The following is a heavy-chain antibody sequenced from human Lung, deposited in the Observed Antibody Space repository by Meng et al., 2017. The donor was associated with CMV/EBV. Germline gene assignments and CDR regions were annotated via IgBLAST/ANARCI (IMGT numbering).Heavy chain of an antibody. CDR1: GFIFNDYA. Sequence: GGSXRLSCAASGFIFNDYAMHWVRQAPGKGLEWVSGIYGKTSGTGYADSVEGRFTISRDSAKNSIYLQMNSLRAEDTALYYCVGESQPGGCDYWGQGTLVTV. CDR2: IYGKTSGT. D-gene: IGHD1-14*01. V-gene: IGHV3-9*01. J-gene: IGHJ4*02. CDR3: VGESQPGGCDY.